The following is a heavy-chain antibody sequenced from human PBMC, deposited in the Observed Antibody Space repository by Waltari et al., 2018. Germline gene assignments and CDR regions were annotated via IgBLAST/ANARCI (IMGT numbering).Heavy chain of an antibody. V-gene: IGHV4-34*02. CDR3: VRLEDCSGPGGNCYGGDPFALDV. CDR2: INHAGNR. J-gene: IGHJ6*02. CDR1: GGSFNGYY. D-gene: IGHD2-15*01. Sequence: QVQLQQWGAGLLQPSETLSLTCAVNGGSFNGYYWGWIRQSPGKGLQWIGEINHAGNRNYNPSLKSRVTMLVDTSMSQFSLKMSSMTAADTALYYCVRLEDCSGPGGNCYGGDPFALDVWGQGTTVTVSS.